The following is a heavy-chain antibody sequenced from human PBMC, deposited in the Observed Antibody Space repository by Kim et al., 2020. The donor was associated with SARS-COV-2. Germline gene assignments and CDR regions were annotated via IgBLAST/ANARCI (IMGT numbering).Heavy chain of an antibody. Sequence: SETLSLTCTVSGGSISSGGYYWSWIRQHPGKGLEWIGYIYYSGSTYYNPSLKSRVTISVDTSKNQFSLKLSSVTAADTAVYYCARLGGSSSRNWYFDLWGRGTLVTVSS. CDR1: GGSISSGGYY. CDR2: IYYSGST. V-gene: IGHV4-31*03. J-gene: IGHJ2*01. D-gene: IGHD6-6*01. CDR3: ARLGGSSSRNWYFDL.